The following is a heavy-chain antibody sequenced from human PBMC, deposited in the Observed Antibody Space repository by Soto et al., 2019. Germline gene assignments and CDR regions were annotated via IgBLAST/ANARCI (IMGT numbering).Heavy chain of an antibody. CDR2: ISAYNGNT. CDR1: GYTFTSNG. Sequence: ASVKLSCKDSGYTFTSNGISWVRQAPGQGLEWMGWISAYNGNTNYAQKLQGRVTMTTDTSTSTAYMELRSLRSDDTAVYYCARDGYYDFWSGYWSYYYYMDVWGKGTTVTVSS. CDR3: ARDGYYDFWSGYWSYYYYMDV. J-gene: IGHJ6*03. V-gene: IGHV1-18*01. D-gene: IGHD3-3*01.